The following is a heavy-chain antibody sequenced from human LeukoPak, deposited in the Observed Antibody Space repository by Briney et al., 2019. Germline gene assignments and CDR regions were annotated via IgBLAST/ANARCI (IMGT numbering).Heavy chain of an antibody. V-gene: IGHV3-30*02. J-gene: IGHJ4*02. Sequence: GGSLRLSCAASGFTFSSYGMHWVRQAPGKGLEWVAFIRYDGSNKYYADSVKGRFTISRDNSKNTLYLQMNSLRAEDTAVYYCAKQDTAMVPYYFDYWGQATLVTVSS. CDR1: GFTFSSYG. CDR3: AKQDTAMVPYYFDY. CDR2: IRYDGSNK. D-gene: IGHD5-18*01.